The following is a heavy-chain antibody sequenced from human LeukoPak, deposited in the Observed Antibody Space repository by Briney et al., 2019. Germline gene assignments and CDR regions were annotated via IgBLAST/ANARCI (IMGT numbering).Heavy chain of an antibody. Sequence: GGSLRLSCAASGFTVSSNYMSWVRQAPGKGLEWVSVIYSGGSTYYADSVNGRFTISRDNSKNTLYLQMNSLRAEDTAVYYCARGGFYDHTVWGAQLFLYWGQGTLVTVSS. J-gene: IGHJ4*02. CDR1: GFTVSSNY. D-gene: IGHD3-16*01. CDR2: IYSGGST. V-gene: IGHV3-53*01. CDR3: ARGGFYDHTVWGAQLFLY.